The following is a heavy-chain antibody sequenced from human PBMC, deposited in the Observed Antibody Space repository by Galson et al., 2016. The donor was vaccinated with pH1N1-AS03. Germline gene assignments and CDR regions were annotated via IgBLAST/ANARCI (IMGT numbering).Heavy chain of an antibody. CDR3: PSAGYHTPGYHY. D-gene: IGHD3-16*02. CDR2: VHYSGTT. Sequence: SETLSLTCAVSGGSMTSPDWWTWVRQPPGKGLEWIGEVHYSGTTSYNPSLNSRVTMSIDKSNNQFSLNLGSVTASDTAVYFCPSAGYHTPGYHYWGQVALVTVSS. V-gene: IGHV4-4*02. CDR1: GGSMTSPDW. J-gene: IGHJ4*02.